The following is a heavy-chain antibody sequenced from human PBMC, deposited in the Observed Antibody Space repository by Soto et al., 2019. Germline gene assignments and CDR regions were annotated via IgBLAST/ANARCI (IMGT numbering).Heavy chain of an antibody. CDR2: IYYSGST. CDR3: ARHQTTVTDFDY. CDR1: GVSSISYY. Sequence: PSETLCLTCTVAGVSSISYYGSWIRQPPGKGLEWIGYIYYSGSTNYNPSLKSRVTISVDTSKNQFSLKLSSVTAADTAVYYCARHQTTVTDFDYWGQGTLVTVSS. V-gene: IGHV4-59*08. D-gene: IGHD4-17*01. J-gene: IGHJ4*02.